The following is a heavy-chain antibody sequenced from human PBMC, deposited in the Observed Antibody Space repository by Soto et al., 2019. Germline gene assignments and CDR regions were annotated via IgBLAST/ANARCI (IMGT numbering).Heavy chain of an antibody. J-gene: IGHJ4*02. CDR2: IDHSGST. CDR1: GGSFSGYY. V-gene: IGHV4-34*01. CDR3: ARTVAGTAWVDY. D-gene: IGHD6-19*01. Sequence: QVQLQQWGAGLLKPSETLSLTCAVYGGSFSGYYWSWIRQRPGKGLEWIGEIDHSGSTNYNPSLKSRVSISVDTAKNQFSLKLSSVTASDTAVYYCARTVAGTAWVDYWGQGTLVTVSS.